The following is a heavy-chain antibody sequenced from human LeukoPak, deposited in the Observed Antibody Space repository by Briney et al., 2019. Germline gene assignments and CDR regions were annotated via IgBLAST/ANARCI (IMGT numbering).Heavy chain of an antibody. J-gene: IGHJ4*02. V-gene: IGHV1-69*06. CDR3: ARASKRGSRYYYFDY. CDR1: GGTFSSYA. CDR2: IIPIFGTA. Sequence: GASVKVSCKASGGTFSSYAISWVRQTPGQGLEGMGGIIPIFGTANYAQKFQGRVTITADKSTSTAYMELSSLRSEDTAVYYRARASKRGSRYYYFDYWGQGTLVTVSS. D-gene: IGHD2-21*01.